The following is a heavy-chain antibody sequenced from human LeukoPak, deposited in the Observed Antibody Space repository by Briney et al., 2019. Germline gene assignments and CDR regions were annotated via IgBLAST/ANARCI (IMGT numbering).Heavy chain of an antibody. D-gene: IGHD2-2*02. J-gene: IGHJ5*02. CDR1: GYTFTSYG. CDR3: ARKTRAAIQGNWFDP. CDR2: ISAYNGNT. Sequence: ASVKVSCKASGYTFTSYGISWVRRAPGQGLEWMGWISAYNGNTNYAQKLQGRVTMTTDTSTSTAYMELRSLRSDDTAVYYCARKTRAAIQGNWFDPRGQGTLVTVSS. V-gene: IGHV1-18*01.